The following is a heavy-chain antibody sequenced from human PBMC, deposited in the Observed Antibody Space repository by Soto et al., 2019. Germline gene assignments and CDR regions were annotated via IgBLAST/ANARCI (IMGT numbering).Heavy chain of an antibody. V-gene: IGHV3-9*01. CDR3: VRDDAFDL. J-gene: IGHJ3*01. CDR2: LAWDGGSI. CDR1: GFTFDAYP. Sequence: EVQLVESGGGLVQPGRSLGLSCAASGFTFDAYPMHWVRQAPGKGLEWVAGLAWDGGSIEYVDSVEGRFTISRDNAKNSLYLQMSSLRDEDTGLYYCVRDDAFDLWGQGTQVTVSS.